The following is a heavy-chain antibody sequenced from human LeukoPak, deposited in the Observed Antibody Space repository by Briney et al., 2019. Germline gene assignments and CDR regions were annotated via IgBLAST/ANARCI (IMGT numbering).Heavy chain of an antibody. CDR2: IYYSGST. Sequence: SETLSLTCTVSGGSISSYYWSWIRQPPGKGLEWIGYIYYSGSTNYNPSLKSRVTISVDTSKNQFSLKLSSVTAADTAVYYCATPSITMVRDAFGIWGQGTMVTVSS. CDR1: GGSISSYY. V-gene: IGHV4-59*08. D-gene: IGHD3-10*01. J-gene: IGHJ3*02. CDR3: ATPSITMVRDAFGI.